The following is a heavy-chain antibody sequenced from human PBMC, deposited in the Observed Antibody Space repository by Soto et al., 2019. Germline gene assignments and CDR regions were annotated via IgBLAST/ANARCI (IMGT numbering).Heavy chain of an antibody. Sequence: GGALRLSCAASGFTFSGSAMHWVRQASGKGLEWVGRIRSKTNSYATAYSASVKGRFTISRDDSKNTAYLQMNSLKTEDTAVYYCTKGGYTSGWYSDYWGQGTLVTVSS. CDR2: IRSKTNSYAT. D-gene: IGHD6-19*01. J-gene: IGHJ4*02. CDR1: GFTFSGSA. CDR3: TKGGYTSGWYSDY. V-gene: IGHV3-73*01.